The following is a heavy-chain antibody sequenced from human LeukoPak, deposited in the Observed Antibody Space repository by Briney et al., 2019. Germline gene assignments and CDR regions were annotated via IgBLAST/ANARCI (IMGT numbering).Heavy chain of an antibody. V-gene: IGHV3-30*03. Sequence: GRSLRLSCAASGFTFSSYGMHWVRQAPGKGLEWVAIITHDGSNKYNADSVKGRFTISRDNSKNTLHLQMNSLRAEDTAVYYCARDRFYGDYIDYYFYGMDVRGQGTTATVSS. CDR2: ITHDGSNK. J-gene: IGHJ6*02. CDR1: GFTFSSYG. D-gene: IGHD4-17*01. CDR3: ARDRFYGDYIDYYFYGMDV.